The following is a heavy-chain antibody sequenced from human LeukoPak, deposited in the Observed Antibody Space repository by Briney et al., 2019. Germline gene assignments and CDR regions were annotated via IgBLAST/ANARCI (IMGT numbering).Heavy chain of an antibody. CDR2: ISYDGSNK. J-gene: IGHJ4*02. V-gene: IGHV3-30-3*01. CDR3: GRDDFTQAGFDY. CDR1: GFTFSSYA. Sequence: PGGSLRLSCAASGFTFSSYAMHWVRQAPGKGLEWVAVISYDGSNKYYADSVKGRFTISRDNSKNTLYLQMNSLRAEDTAVYYCGRDDFTQAGFDYWGQGTLVTVSS. D-gene: IGHD3/OR15-3a*01.